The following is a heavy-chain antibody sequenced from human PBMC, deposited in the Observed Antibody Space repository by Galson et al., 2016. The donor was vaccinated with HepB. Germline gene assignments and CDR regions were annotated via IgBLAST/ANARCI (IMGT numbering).Heavy chain of an antibody. CDR3: ARPYCTSAGCYYHAFDI. Sequence: PALVKPTQTLTLTCNLSGFSLSTSAMSVNWIRQPPGKALEWVARIDWDDDKYYSTSLKSMLTISKDTSNNQVVLTMTNMDSVDTATYYCARPYCTSAGCYYHAFDIWGQGTMVTVSS. D-gene: IGHD2-2*01. CDR1: GFSLSTSAMS. J-gene: IGHJ3*02. CDR2: IDWDDDK. V-gene: IGHV2-70*10.